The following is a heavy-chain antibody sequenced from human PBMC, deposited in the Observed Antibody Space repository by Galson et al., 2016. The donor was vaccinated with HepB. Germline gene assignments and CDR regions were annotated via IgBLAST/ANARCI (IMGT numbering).Heavy chain of an antibody. Sequence: SLRLSCAASGFTFSTYWMGWVRQAPGKGLEWVANIKQDGSEKYYVDSVKGRFTISRDNAKNSLYLQMNSLRAEDTAVYYCARVRYTYGSSHFDYWGQGTLVTVSS. V-gene: IGHV3-7*03. CDR1: GFTFSTYW. CDR3: ARVRYTYGSSHFDY. J-gene: IGHJ4*02. CDR2: IKQDGSEK. D-gene: IGHD5-18*01.